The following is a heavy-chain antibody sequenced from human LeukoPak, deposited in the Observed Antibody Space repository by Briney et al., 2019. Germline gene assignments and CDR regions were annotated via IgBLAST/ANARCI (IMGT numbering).Heavy chain of an antibody. CDR2: IIPILGIA. CDR1: GGTFISYA. Sequence: SVKVSCKASGGTFISYAISWVRQAPGQGLEWMGRIIPILGIANYAQKFQGRVTITADKSTSTAYMELSSLRSEDTAVYYCARGSIVGATWAFDIWGQGTMVTVSS. D-gene: IGHD1-26*01. V-gene: IGHV1-69*04. J-gene: IGHJ3*02. CDR3: ARGSIVGATWAFDI.